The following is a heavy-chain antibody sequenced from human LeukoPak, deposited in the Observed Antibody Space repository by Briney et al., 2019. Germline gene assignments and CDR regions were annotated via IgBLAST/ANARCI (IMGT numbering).Heavy chain of an antibody. CDR1: GGSFSGYY. D-gene: IGHD6-6*01. J-gene: IGHJ4*02. V-gene: IGHV4-34*01. CDR3: ARGGRLKQLIRFDY. CDR2: INHSGST. Sequence: SETLSLTCAVYGGSFSGYYRSWIRQPPGKGLEWIGEINHSGSTNYNPSLKSRVTISVDTSKNQFSLKLSSVTAADTAVYYRARGGRLKQLIRFDYWGQGTLVTVSS.